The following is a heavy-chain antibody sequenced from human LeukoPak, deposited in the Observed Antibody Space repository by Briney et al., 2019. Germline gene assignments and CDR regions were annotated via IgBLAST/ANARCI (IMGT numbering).Heavy chain of an antibody. CDR1: GFTFSSYA. Sequence: GGSLRLSCAASGFTFSSYAMRWVRQAPGKGLEWVSAISGSGGSTYYADSVKGRFTISRDNSKNTLYLQMNSLRAEDTAVYYCAKSPYSGSYYGVRYNWFDPWGQGTLVTVSS. CDR3: AKSPYSGSYYGVRYNWFDP. V-gene: IGHV3-23*01. CDR2: ISGSGGST. D-gene: IGHD1-26*01. J-gene: IGHJ5*02.